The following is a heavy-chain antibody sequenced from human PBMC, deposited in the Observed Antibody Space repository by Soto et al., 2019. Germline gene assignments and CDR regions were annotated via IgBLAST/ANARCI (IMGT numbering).Heavy chain of an antibody. Sequence: QVQLQESGPGLVKPSQTLSLTCTVSGGSISSGGYYWSWIRQHPGKGLEWIGYIYYSGSTYYNPSLKSRVTISVDTSKNQFSLKLSSVTAADTAVYYCARDIGVVVAATLNWFDPWGQGTLVTVSS. J-gene: IGHJ5*02. CDR2: IYYSGST. D-gene: IGHD2-15*01. CDR1: GGSISSGGYY. V-gene: IGHV4-31*03. CDR3: ARDIGVVVAATLNWFDP.